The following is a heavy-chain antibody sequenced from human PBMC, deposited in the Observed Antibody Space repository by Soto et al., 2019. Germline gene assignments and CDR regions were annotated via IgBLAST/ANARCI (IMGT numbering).Heavy chain of an antibody. CDR3: HGYGY. D-gene: IGHD5-12*01. J-gene: IGHJ4*02. V-gene: IGHV3-53*01. CDR2: IYPGDTT. Sequence: EVQLVESGGGLIQPGGSLRLPCVVSGFTVSSSNYMSWVRQAPGKGLEWVSVIYPGDTTFYADSVKGRFTISRDNSKNTLYLQMNSLSAEDTAVYYCHGYGYWGQGTLVTVSS. CDR1: GFTVSSSNY.